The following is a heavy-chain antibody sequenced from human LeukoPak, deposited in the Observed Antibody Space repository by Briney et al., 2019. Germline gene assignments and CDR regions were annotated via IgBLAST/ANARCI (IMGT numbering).Heavy chain of an antibody. Sequence: GGSLRLSCAASGFTFSSYSMNWVRQAPGKGLEWVSSISSSSSYIYYADSVRGRFTISRDNSKTTLYLQMNSLRADDTALYYCAREVGPNDYWGQGTLVTVSS. D-gene: IGHD1-26*01. CDR3: AREVGPNDY. J-gene: IGHJ4*02. CDR1: GFTFSSYS. V-gene: IGHV3-21*04. CDR2: ISSSSSYI.